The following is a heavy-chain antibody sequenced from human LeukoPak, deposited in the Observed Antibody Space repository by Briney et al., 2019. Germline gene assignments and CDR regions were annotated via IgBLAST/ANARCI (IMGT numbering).Heavy chain of an antibody. J-gene: IGHJ6*04. V-gene: IGHV1-18*01. CDR3: ARDYRVTVVGPDI. Sequence: GASVTVSCTPSGYTFTSYGISWVRQAPGQGLEWMGWISAYNGNTNYAQKLQGRVTMTTDTSTSTAYMELRSLRSDDTAVYYCARDYRVTVVGPDIWGKGTTVTVSS. CDR2: ISAYNGNT. D-gene: IGHD6-19*01. CDR1: GYTFTSYG.